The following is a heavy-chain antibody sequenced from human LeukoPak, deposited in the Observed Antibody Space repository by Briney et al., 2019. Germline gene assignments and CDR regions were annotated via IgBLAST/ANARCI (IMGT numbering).Heavy chain of an antibody. V-gene: IGHV4-39*01. CDR2: IYYSGST. CDR1: GGSISSSSYY. Sequence: SETLSLTCTVPGGSISSSSYYWGWIRQPPGKGLEWIGSIYYSGSTYYNPSLKSRVTISVDTSKNQFSLKLSSVTAADTAVYYCAGGGKGYSYGPDAFDIWGQGTMVTVSS. J-gene: IGHJ3*02. CDR3: AGGGKGYSYGPDAFDI. D-gene: IGHD5-18*01.